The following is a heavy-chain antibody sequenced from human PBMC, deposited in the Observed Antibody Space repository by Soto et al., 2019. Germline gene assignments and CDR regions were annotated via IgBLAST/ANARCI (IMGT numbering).Heavy chain of an antibody. CDR2: IFPSDSDT. D-gene: IGHD3-22*01. J-gene: IGHJ5*02. CDR3: ARKDKSGYFNWFDP. CDR1: VYKCTSYW. V-gene: IGHV5-51*01. Sequence: VESLTISCIPAVYKCTSYWIACWRQRPGKGLEWMGIIFPSDSDTRYSPSFQGQVTISADRSTSTVFLQWASLKASDTAVYFCARKDKSGYFNWFDPWGQGTLVTVS.